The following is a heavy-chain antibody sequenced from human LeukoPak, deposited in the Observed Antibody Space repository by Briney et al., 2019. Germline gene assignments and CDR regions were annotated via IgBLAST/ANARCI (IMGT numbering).Heavy chain of an antibody. Sequence: PSETLSLTCTVSGGPLSSYYRSWIRQPPGKGLEWIGYIYYSGSTNYNPSLKSRVTISVDTSKNQFSLKLSSVTAADTAVYYCARVGSSSWYVDYWGHGTLVTVSS. CDR3: ARVGSSSWYVDY. D-gene: IGHD6-13*01. V-gene: IGHV4-59*08. CDR1: GGPLSSYY. CDR2: IYYSGST. J-gene: IGHJ4*01.